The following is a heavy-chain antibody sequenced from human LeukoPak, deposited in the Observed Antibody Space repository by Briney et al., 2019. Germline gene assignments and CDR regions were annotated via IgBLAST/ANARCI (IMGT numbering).Heavy chain of an antibody. D-gene: IGHD3-9*01. CDR2: IYYSGST. Sequence: SETLSLTCTASGGSISSYYWSWIRQPPGKGLEWIGYIYYSGSTNYNPSLKSRVTISVDTSNNQFSLKLSSMTAADTAVYYCARDHYDILTGYEYFDLWGRGTLVTVSS. CDR3: ARDHYDILTGYEYFDL. J-gene: IGHJ2*01. V-gene: IGHV4-59*01. CDR1: GGSISSYY.